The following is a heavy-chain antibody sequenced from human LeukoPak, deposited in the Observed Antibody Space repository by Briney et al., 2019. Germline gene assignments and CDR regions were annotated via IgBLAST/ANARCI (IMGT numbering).Heavy chain of an antibody. CDR2: ISYDGSNK. D-gene: IGHD6-13*01. J-gene: IGHJ4*02. Sequence: GGSLRLSCAASGFTFSSYAMPWVRQAPGKGLEWVAVISYDGSNKYYADSVKGRFTISRDNSKNTLYLQMNSLRAEDTAVYYCARTQLVLYYFDYWGQGTLVTVSS. V-gene: IGHV3-30-3*01. CDR1: GFTFSSYA. CDR3: ARTQLVLYYFDY.